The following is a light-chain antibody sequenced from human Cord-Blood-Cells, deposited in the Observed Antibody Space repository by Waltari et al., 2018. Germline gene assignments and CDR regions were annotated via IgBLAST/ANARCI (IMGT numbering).Light chain of an antibody. CDR1: QSVSSSY. CDR2: GAS. Sequence: ERVLTQSPATLSLSPGERATLACRASQSVSSSYLAWYQQKPGQAPRLLIYGASSRATGIPARFCGSGSRTDFTITISRLEPEDFAVYYCQQYGSSPLTFGGGTKVEIK. V-gene: IGKV3-20*01. J-gene: IGKJ4*01. CDR3: QQYGSSPLT.